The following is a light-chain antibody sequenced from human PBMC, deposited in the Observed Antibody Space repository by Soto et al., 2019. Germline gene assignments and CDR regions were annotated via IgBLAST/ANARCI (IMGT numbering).Light chain of an antibody. CDR1: RSNIGINA. CDR2: ANN. J-gene: IGLJ2*01. CDR3: EAWDDSLNGLV. V-gene: IGLV1-44*01. Sequence: QSVLTQPPSVSGTPGQRVSISCSGSRSNIGINAVDWYHQLPGTAPKVLIYANNQRPSGVPDRFSGSKSGTSASLAINGLQSDDEAHYYCEAWDDSLNGLVFGGGTKVTVL.